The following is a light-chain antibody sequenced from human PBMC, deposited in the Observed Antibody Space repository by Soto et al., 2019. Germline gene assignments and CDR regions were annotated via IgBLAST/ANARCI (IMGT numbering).Light chain of an antibody. CDR1: QDITNF. CDR3: QHYDNLPYS. J-gene: IGKJ2*01. V-gene: IGKV1-33*01. Sequence: DIQMTQSPSSLSASVGDSVTITCQASQDITNFLSWFQQKPGKAPKLLIYDASNLRAGVPSRFSGSGSGTDFTFTISSLQPEDIGTYYCQHYDNLPYSFGQGTKVEIK. CDR2: DAS.